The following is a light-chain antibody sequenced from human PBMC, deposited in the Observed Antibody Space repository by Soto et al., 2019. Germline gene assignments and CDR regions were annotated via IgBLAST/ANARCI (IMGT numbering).Light chain of an antibody. V-gene: IGLV2-11*01. Sequence: QSALTQPRSVSGSPGQSVTISCTGTSSDVGGYNYVSWYQHHPGKAPKSMIYDVSKRPSGVPDRFSGSKSGNTASLTISGLQAEDEADYYCRSYAGSYPGVFGGGTKLTVL. J-gene: IGLJ3*02. CDR1: SSDVGGYNY. CDR3: RSYAGSYPGV. CDR2: DVS.